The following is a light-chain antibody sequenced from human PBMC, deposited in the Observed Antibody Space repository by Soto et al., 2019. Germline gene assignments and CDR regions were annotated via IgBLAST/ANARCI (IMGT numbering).Light chain of an antibody. CDR2: AAP. CDR1: QSVGKN. J-gene: IGKJ1*01. CDR3: QQYNNWPPWT. V-gene: IGKV3-15*01. Sequence: EIVMTQSPAALFVSLGERVTLSCRASQSVGKNLAWYQQRPGQGPRLLIFAAPDRTTDIPVRFSGSGSGTDFTLTISSLQSEDSAIYYCQQYNNWPPWTFGRGTKVEI.